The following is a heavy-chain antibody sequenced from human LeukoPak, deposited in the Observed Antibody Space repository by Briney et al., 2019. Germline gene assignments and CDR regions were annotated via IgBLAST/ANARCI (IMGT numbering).Heavy chain of an antibody. Sequence: PGGSLRLSCAASGFTFSSYGMHWVRQAPGKGLEWVAFIRYDGSYKYYADSVKGRFTISRDKSKNTLYLQMNSLRAEDTAVYYCAKDQLEFSDGYIGYWGQGTLVTVSS. CDR2: IRYDGSYK. V-gene: IGHV3-30*02. CDR3: AKDQLEFSDGYIGY. J-gene: IGHJ4*02. CDR1: GFTFSSYG. D-gene: IGHD5-18*01.